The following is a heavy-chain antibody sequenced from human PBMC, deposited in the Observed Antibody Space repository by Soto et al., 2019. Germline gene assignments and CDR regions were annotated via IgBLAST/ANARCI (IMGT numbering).Heavy chain of an antibody. Sequence: ASVKVSCKAPGYTFTSYGISWVRQAPGQGLEWMGWISAYNGNTNYAQKLQGRVTMTSDTSTSTAYMELRSLRSDDTAVYYWASLRVDYVDYGPFGDFYSSGMDFWGQGATVTFSS. J-gene: IGHJ6*02. CDR3: ASLRVDYVDYGPFGDFYSSGMDF. CDR1: GYTFTSYG. V-gene: IGHV1-18*01. D-gene: IGHD4-17*01. CDR2: ISAYNGNT.